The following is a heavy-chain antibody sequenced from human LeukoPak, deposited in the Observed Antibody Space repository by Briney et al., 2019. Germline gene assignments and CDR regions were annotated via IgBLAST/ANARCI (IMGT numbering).Heavy chain of an antibody. CDR1: GGSISSYY. Sequence: SETLSLTCTVSGGSISSYYWSWIRQPPGKGLEWIEYIYYSGSTNYNPSLKSRVTISVDTSKNQFSLKLSSVTAADTAVYYCARVAPSFTWFGELSGYFQHWGQGTLVTVSS. J-gene: IGHJ1*01. V-gene: IGHV4-59*01. CDR2: IYYSGST. CDR3: ARVAPSFTWFGELSGYFQH. D-gene: IGHD3-10*01.